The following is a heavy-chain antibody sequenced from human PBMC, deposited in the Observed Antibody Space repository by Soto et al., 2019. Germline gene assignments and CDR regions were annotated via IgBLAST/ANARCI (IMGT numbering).Heavy chain of an antibody. CDR2: MNPNSGNT. CDR3: ARGVADCSGGSCYPENFDY. D-gene: IGHD2-15*01. Sequence: EASVKVSCKASVYTFTSYDIKWVLQATGQGLEWMGWMNPNSGNTGYAQKFQGRVTMTRNTSISTAYMELGSLRSEDTAVYYCARGVADCSGGSCYPENFDYWGQGTLVTVSS. V-gene: IGHV1-8*01. J-gene: IGHJ4*02. CDR1: VYTFTSYD.